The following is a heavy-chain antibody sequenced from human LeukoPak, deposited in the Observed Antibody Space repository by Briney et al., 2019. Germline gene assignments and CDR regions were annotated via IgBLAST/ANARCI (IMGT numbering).Heavy chain of an antibody. CDR3: ARRYYYDSSGSQSSPIDY. V-gene: IGHV4-34*01. CDR1: GGSFSGYY. Sequence: SETLSLTCAVYGGSFSGYYWGWIRQPPGKGLEWIGEINHSGSTNYNPSLKSRVTISVDTSKNQFSLKLSSVTAADTAVYYCARRYYYDSSGSQSSPIDYWGQGSLVTASS. J-gene: IGHJ4*02. D-gene: IGHD3-22*01. CDR2: INHSGST.